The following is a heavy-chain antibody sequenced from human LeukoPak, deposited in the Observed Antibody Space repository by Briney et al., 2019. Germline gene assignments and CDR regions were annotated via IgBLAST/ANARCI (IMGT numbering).Heavy chain of an antibody. Sequence: PGGSLRLSCAASGFTLSSSWMSWGCAAPGEGLGRGANINQDGSEKYYADSVRARFTISRDYAKNSLYLQMKSLRAEDTAVYYCAKEYYGVSDYWGQGTLVTVSS. CDR1: GFTLSSSW. CDR3: AKEYYGVSDY. V-gene: IGHV3-7*01. J-gene: IGHJ4*02. CDR2: INQDGSEK. D-gene: IGHD4-17*01.